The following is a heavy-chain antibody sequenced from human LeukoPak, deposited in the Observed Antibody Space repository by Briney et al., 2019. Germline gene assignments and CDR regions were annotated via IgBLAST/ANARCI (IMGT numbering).Heavy chain of an antibody. CDR2: IIPIFGTA. D-gene: IGHD3-22*01. V-gene: IGHV1-69*05. J-gene: IGHJ3*02. CDR3: ARDFRSDYYDSSGYPNAFDI. Sequence: ASVKVSCKASGGTFSSYAISWVRQAPGQGLEWMGGIIPIFGTANYAQKFQGRVTMTRDTSISTAYMELSRLRSDDTAVYYCARDFRSDYYDSSGYPNAFDIWGQGTMVTVSS. CDR1: GGTFSSYA.